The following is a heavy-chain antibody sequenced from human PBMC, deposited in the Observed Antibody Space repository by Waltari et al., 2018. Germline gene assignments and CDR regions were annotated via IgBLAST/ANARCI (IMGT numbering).Heavy chain of an antibody. CDR1: GGTFSNYD. CDR2: IIPMGGIT. V-gene: IGHV1-69*04. Sequence: QVQLVQSGAEVKKPGSSVKVSCKASGGTFSNYDISWIRQAPGHGLGWMCSIIPMGGITTYTQYLQGRVTITADKSSSTAYLELSNLISDDTAAYYCARVPNDRGNAAHDYWSQPPLVTVSS. J-gene: IGHJ4*02. D-gene: IGHD1-1*01. CDR3: ARVPNDRGNAAHDY.